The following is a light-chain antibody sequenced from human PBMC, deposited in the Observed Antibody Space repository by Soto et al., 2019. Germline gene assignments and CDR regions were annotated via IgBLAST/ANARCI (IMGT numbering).Light chain of an antibody. CDR2: GAS. V-gene: IGKV3D-15*01. Sequence: EIVMTQSPATLSVSPGERATVSCRASQSVGSNLAWYQQKPGQPPRLLIYGASTRASGSPARFTGSGSGTEFTLTISSLQSEDFALYYCQQYNNWPPYTFGQGTNLDI. CDR1: QSVGSN. CDR3: QQYNNWPPYT. J-gene: IGKJ2*01.